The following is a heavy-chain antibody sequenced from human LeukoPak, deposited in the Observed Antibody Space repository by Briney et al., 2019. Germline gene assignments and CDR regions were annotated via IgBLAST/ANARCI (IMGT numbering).Heavy chain of an antibody. CDR2: INQSGST. V-gene: IGHV4-34*01. Sequence: SETLSLTCAVYGGSFSGYYWSWIRQPPGKGLEWIGEINQSGSTNYNPSLKSRVTISVDTSKNQFSLKLSSVTAADTAVYYCAKLSSPPYYYYYYMDVWGKGTTVTISS. D-gene: IGHD2/OR15-2a*01. CDR3: AKLSSPPYYYYYYMDV. CDR1: GGSFSGYY. J-gene: IGHJ6*03.